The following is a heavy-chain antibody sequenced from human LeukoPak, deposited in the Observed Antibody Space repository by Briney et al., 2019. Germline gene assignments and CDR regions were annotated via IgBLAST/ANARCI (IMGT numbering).Heavy chain of an antibody. CDR2: ISYDGHNE. J-gene: IGHJ4*02. CDR3: AKDDYSSATHDC. CDR1: GFTFSSYG. V-gene: IGHV3-30*18. Sequence: GGSLGLSCAASGFTFSSYGMHWVRQAPGKGLDWVAFISYDGHNEYYADSVKGRFTISRDNSKNTLYLQMNSLRAEDTAVYYCAKDDYSSATHDCWGQGALVTVSS. D-gene: IGHD2-15*01.